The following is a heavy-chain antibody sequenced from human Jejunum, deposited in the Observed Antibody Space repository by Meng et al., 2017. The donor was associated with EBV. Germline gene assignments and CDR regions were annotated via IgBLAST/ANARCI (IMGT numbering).Heavy chain of an antibody. D-gene: IGHD1-26*01. CDR1: GGSISSSNW. V-gene: IGHV4-4*02. Sequence: QVQLHESGPGLVKPLGTLSLTCAVSGGSISSSNWWSWVRQPPGKGPEWIGEIFHIGTTNYNPTLKSRVTMSVDKSKNHFSLKLTSVTAADTAVYYYARDGGPSGSYAYWFDPWGQGTLVTVSS. CDR2: IFHIGTT. J-gene: IGHJ5*02. CDR3: ARDGGPSGSYAYWFDP.